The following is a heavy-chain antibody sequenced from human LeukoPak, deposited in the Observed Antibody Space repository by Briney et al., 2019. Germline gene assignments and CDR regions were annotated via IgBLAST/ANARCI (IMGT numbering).Heavy chain of an antibody. CDR3: ARFIAAPYYFDY. CDR2: ISSSGSTI. J-gene: IGHJ4*02. V-gene: IGHV3-11*01. D-gene: IGHD6-13*01. CDR1: GFTFSDYY. Sequence: MSGGSLRLSCAASGFTFSDYYMNWIRQAPGKGLEWVSYISSSGSTIYYADSVKGRFTISRDNAKNSLYLQMNSLRAEDTAVYYCARFIAAPYYFDYWGRGTLVTVSS.